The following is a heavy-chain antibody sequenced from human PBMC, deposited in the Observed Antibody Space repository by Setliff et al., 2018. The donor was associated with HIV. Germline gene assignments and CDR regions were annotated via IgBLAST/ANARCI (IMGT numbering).Heavy chain of an antibody. CDR3: ARDRGRGNWLDP. Sequence: GASVKVSCKTSGYTFTSYHLHWLRQAPGQGLEWMGWINPNSGDTRYAQRFQGRVTMTRDTSTNTAYMELNSLTSDDTAVYYCARDRGRGNWLDPWGQGTLVTVSS. V-gene: IGHV1-2*02. J-gene: IGHJ5*02. CDR2: INPNSGDT. CDR1: GYTFTSYH. D-gene: IGHD3-16*01.